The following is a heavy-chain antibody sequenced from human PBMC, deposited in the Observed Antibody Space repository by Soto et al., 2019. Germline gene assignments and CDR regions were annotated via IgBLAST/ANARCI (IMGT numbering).Heavy chain of an antibody. Sequence: PGGSLRLSCAASGFTFSNYWMHWVRQAPGKGLVWVSQINNDGSRTMYADSVKGRFTISRDNAKNTLYLQMNSLRAEDTAVYYCARDGKGAAYTHGPYYFDYWGQGA. V-gene: IGHV3-74*03. CDR2: INNDGSRT. D-gene: IGHD1-1*01. CDR3: ARDGKGAAYTHGPYYFDY. CDR1: GFTFSNYW. J-gene: IGHJ4*02.